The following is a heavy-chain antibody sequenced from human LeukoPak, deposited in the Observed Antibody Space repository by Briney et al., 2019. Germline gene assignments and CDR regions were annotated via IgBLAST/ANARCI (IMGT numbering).Heavy chain of an antibody. J-gene: IGHJ5*02. Sequence: PSETLSLTCTVSGGSISSYYWSWIRQPPGKGLEWIGYIYYSGSTNYNPSLKSRVTISVDTSKNQFSLKLSSVTAADTAVYYCARGGAYYDFWSGYGNWFDPWGQGTLVTVSS. CDR2: IYYSGST. CDR1: GGSISSYY. CDR3: ARGGAYYDFWSGYGNWFDP. D-gene: IGHD3-3*01. V-gene: IGHV4-59*01.